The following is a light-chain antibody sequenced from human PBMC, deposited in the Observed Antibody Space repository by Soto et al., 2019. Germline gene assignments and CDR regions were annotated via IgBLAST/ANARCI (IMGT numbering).Light chain of an antibody. J-gene: IGLJ1*01. CDR2: SNN. V-gene: IGLV1-47*02. CDR3: AAWDDILSGYV. Sequence: QSVLTQPPSASGTPGQRVTISCSGSSSNIGSNYVYWYQQLPGTAPKLLIYSNNQRPSGVPDRFSGSKSGTSASLAISGLRSEDEADYYCAAWDDILSGYVFGTGTNVTVL. CDR1: SSNIGSNY.